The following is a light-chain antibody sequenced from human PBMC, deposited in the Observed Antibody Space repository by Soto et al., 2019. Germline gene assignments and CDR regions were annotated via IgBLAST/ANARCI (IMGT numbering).Light chain of an antibody. J-gene: IGKJ1*01. CDR1: QSISSY. V-gene: IGKV1-39*01. CDR3: QQSYSTLLT. CDR2: AAS. Sequence: DIQMTQSPSSLSASVGDRVTITCRASQSISSYLNWYQQKPGQAPKLLIYAASSLQSGVPSRFSGSGSGTDFTLNISSLQPEDFATYYCQQSYSTLLTFGQGTKVEIK.